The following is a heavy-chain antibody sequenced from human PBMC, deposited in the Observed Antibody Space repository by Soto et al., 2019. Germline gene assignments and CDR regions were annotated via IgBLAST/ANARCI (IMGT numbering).Heavy chain of an antibody. Sequence: GGSLRLCCAASGVTFSSYAMSWVRHAPGKGLEWISAISGSGGSTYYADSVKGRFTISRDNSKNTLYLQMNSPRAEDTAVYYCASGRWLQLGPPVWGQGTLVTVSS. V-gene: IGHV3-23*01. J-gene: IGHJ4*02. CDR3: ASGRWLQLGPPV. CDR2: ISGSGGST. CDR1: GVTFSSYA. D-gene: IGHD5-12*01.